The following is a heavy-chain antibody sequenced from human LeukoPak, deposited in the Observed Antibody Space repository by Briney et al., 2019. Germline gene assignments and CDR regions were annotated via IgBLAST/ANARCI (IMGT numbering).Heavy chain of an antibody. CDR1: GGTFSSYA. J-gene: IGHJ4*02. Sequence: ASVKVSCKASGGTFSSYAISWVRQAPGQGLEWMGRIIPILSIANYAQKFQGRVTITADKSTSTAYMELSSLRSEDTAVYYCARGSSYCGGDCHFDYWGQGTLVTVSS. V-gene: IGHV1-69*04. CDR2: IIPILSIA. CDR3: ARGSSYCGGDCHFDY. D-gene: IGHD2-21*02.